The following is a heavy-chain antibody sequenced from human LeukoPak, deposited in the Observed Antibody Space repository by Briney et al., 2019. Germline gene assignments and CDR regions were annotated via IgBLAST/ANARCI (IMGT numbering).Heavy chain of an antibody. CDR3: ARGLIVVVPAAMYYYYYGMDV. CDR1: GGSFSGYY. CDR2: INHSGST. J-gene: IGHJ6*02. D-gene: IGHD2-2*01. Sequence: PSETLSLTCAVCGGSFSGYYWSWIRQPPGKGLEWIGEINHSGSTNYNPSLKSRVTISVDTSKNQFSLKLSSVTAADTAVYYCARGLIVVVPAAMYYYYYGMDVWGQGTTVTVSS. V-gene: IGHV4-34*01.